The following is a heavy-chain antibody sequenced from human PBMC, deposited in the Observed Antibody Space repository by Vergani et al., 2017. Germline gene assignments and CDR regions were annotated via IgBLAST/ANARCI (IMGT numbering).Heavy chain of an antibody. D-gene: IGHD3-3*01. J-gene: IGHJ4*02. CDR3: ARDTARITIFGVVIYDPFDY. CDR1: GFTFSSYS. Sequence: EVQLVESGGGLVKPGGSLRLSCAASGFTFSSYSMNWVRQAPGKGLEWVSSISSSGSTIYYADSVKGRFTISRDNAKNSLYLQMNSLRAEDTAVYYCARDTARITIFGVVIYDPFDYWGQGTLVTVSS. V-gene: IGHV3-21*04. CDR2: ISSSGSTI.